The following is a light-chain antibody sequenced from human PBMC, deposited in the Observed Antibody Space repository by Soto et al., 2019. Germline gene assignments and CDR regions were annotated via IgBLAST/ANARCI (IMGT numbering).Light chain of an antibody. Sequence: QSVLTQPASGSGSPGQSITISCTGTSSDVGSYNLVSWYQQHPGKAPKLMIYEVSKRPSGVSNRFSGSKSGNTASLTISGLPAEGEADYYCCLGVFGTGTKVTVL. V-gene: IGLV2-23*02. J-gene: IGLJ1*01. CDR3: CLGV. CDR2: EVS. CDR1: SSDVGSYNL.